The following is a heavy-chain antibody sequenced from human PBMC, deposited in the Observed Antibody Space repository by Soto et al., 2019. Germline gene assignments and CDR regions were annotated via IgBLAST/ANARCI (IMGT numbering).Heavy chain of an antibody. J-gene: IGHJ4*02. CDR1: EFTFSNYA. CDR3: AKDKETYSGYDYFDY. Sequence: GGSLRLSCAASEFTFSNYAMSWVRQAPGKGLEWVSSISDNGGTTYYADSVKGRFTISRDNSKNTLYLQMNSLRAEDTAVYYCAKDKETYSGYDYFDYWGQGTLVTVSS. V-gene: IGHV3-23*01. CDR2: ISDNGGTT. D-gene: IGHD5-12*01.